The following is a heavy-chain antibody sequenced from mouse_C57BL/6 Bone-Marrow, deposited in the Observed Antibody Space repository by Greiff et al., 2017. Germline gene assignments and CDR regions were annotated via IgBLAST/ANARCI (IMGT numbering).Heavy chain of an antibody. CDR3: TTWGDYGFDY. CDR2: LDPENGDT. D-gene: IGHD2-4*01. Sequence: VQLQQSGAELVRPGASVKLSCTASGFNIKDDYMHWVKQRPEQGLEWIGWLDPENGDTEYASKFQGKATITADTSSNTAYLQLSSLTSEDTAVYYCTTWGDYGFDYWGQGTTLTVAS. V-gene: IGHV14-4*01. J-gene: IGHJ2*01. CDR1: GFNIKDDY.